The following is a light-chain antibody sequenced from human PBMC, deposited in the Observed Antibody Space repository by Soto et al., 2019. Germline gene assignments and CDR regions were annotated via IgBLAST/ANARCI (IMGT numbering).Light chain of an antibody. CDR3: SSYTSSSTLEFV. CDR1: SSDVGGYNY. V-gene: IGLV2-14*01. Sequence: QSALTQPASVSGSPGQSITFSCTGTSSDVGGYNYVSWYQQHPGKAPKLMIFDVSNRPSGVSNRFSGSKSGNTASLTISGLQAEDEADYYCSSYTSSSTLEFVFGTGTKVTVL. J-gene: IGLJ1*01. CDR2: DVS.